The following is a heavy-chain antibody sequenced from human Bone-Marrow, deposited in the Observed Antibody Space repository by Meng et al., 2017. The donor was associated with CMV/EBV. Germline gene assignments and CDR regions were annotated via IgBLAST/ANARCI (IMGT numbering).Heavy chain of an antibody. Sequence: GESLKISCAASGFTFRSYEMHWVRQAPGKGLEWVSCISRSGSSLFYADSVKGRFTISRDNAKNSLYLQMSSLRAEDSAVYYCARLPAYRAAPIDYWGQGTLVTFSS. V-gene: IGHV3-48*03. D-gene: IGHD6-6*01. CDR2: ISRSGSSL. CDR1: GFTFRSYE. J-gene: IGHJ4*02. CDR3: ARLPAYRAAPIDY.